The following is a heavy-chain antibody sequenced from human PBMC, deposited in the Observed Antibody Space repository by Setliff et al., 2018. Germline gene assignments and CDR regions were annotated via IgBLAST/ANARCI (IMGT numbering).Heavy chain of an antibody. V-gene: IGHV3-48*04. CDR1: GFTLSSYG. D-gene: IGHD2-15*01. CDR2: ISSSGSTI. CDR3: ARDQGWTSYNWFDP. Sequence: GGSLRLSCAASGFTLSSYGIHWVRQAPGKGLEWVSYISSSGSTIYYADSVKGRFTISRDNAKNSLYLQMNSLRAEDTAVYYCARDQGWTSYNWFDPWGQGTLVTVS. J-gene: IGHJ5*02.